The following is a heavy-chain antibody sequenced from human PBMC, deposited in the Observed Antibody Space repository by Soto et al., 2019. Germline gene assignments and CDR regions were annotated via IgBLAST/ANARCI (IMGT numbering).Heavy chain of an antibody. V-gene: IGHV3-53*01. CDR3: AKASTSSGWYFDY. CDR2: IYSGGST. Sequence: GGSLRLSCAASGFTVSSNYMSWVRQAPGKGLEWVSVIYSGGSTYYADSVKGRFTISRDNSKNTLYLQMNSLRAEDTAVYYCAKASTSSGWYFDYWGQGTLVTVSS. CDR1: GFTVSSNY. D-gene: IGHD6-19*01. J-gene: IGHJ4*02.